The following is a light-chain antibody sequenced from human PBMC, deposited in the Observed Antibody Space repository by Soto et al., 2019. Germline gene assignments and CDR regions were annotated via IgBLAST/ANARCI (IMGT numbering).Light chain of an antibody. CDR2: SNN. CDR3: ATWDDSLKAYV. J-gene: IGLJ1*01. CDR1: TSNLGSNT. Sequence: QSVLTQTPSASGTPGQRVTISCSGRTSNLGSNTVHWYQQLPGTAPKRLIHSNNQRPSGVPDRFSGSKSGTSASLAISGLQSEDEADYYCATWDDSLKAYVFGTGTKLTVL. V-gene: IGLV1-44*01.